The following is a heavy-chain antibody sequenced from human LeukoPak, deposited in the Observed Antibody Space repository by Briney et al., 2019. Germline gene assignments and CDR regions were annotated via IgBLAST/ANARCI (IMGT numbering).Heavy chain of an antibody. J-gene: IGHJ3*02. V-gene: IGHV4-59*01. CDR3: ARVSRLGDAFDI. CDR1: GGSISSYY. Sequence: SETLSLTCTVSGGSISSYYWSWIRQPPGKGLEWIGYIYYSGSTNYNPSLKSRVTISVDTSRNQFSLKLSSVTAADTAVYYCARVSRLGDAFDIWGQGTMVTVSS. CDR2: IYYSGST. D-gene: IGHD3-16*01.